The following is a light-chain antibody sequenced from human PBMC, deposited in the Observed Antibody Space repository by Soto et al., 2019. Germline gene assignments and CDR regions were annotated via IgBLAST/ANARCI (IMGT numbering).Light chain of an antibody. V-gene: IGKV1-5*03. Sequence: DIHITRSPCTLSSSLVDRVTITCRASQSISSWLAWYQQKPGKAPKLLIYKASNLESGVPSRFSGSGSGTEFTLTISSLQPHDFATFYCQQYNSYSWTFGQGTKVDIK. CDR1: QSISSW. J-gene: IGKJ1*01. CDR2: KAS. CDR3: QQYNSYSWT.